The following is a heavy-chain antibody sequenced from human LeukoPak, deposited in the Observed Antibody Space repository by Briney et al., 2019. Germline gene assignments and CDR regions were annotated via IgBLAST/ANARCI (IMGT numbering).Heavy chain of an antibody. J-gene: IGHJ4*02. Sequence: GGSLRLSCAASGFTFSSYAMHWVRQAPGKGLEWVAVISYDGSNKYYADSVKGRFTISRDNSKNTLYLQMDSLRADDTAVYYCARYSGSYYYPPAWDLWGQGTLVTVSS. D-gene: IGHD1-26*01. CDR1: GFTFSSYA. CDR3: ARYSGSYYYPPAWDL. CDR2: ISYDGSNK. V-gene: IGHV3-30*04.